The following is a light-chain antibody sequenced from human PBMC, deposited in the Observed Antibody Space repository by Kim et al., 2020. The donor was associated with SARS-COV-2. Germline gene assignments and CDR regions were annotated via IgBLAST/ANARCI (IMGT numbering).Light chain of an antibody. V-gene: IGLV2-14*04. CDR3: SSYTSSLLV. Sequence: PGQSITISCIGASSDFGGYNYVSWYQQHPGKAPKLMIYDVSKRPSGVSNRFSGSRSGNTASLTISGLQAEDEADYYCSSYTSSLLVFGGGTQLTVL. CDR1: SSDFGGYNY. J-gene: IGLJ2*01. CDR2: DVS.